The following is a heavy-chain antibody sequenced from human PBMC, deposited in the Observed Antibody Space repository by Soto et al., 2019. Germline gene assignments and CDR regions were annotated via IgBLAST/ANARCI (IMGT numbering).Heavy chain of an antibody. J-gene: IGHJ5*02. CDR1: GDSITTYY. D-gene: IGHD2-2*01. CDR3: ARGGRYCSSTSCYPNWFDP. Sequence: SETLSLTCTVSGDSITTYYWSWIRQPPGKGLEWIGYIYYSGSTDSNPSLRSRVTISVDTSKNQFSLKLSSVTAADTAVYYCARGGRYCSSTSCYPNWFDPWGQGTLVTVSS. CDR2: IYYSGST. V-gene: IGHV4-59*12.